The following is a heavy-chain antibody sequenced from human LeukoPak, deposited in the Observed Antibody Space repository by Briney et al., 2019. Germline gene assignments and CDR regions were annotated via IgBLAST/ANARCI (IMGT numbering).Heavy chain of an antibody. Sequence: PGGSLRLSCAASGFTFSSYAMRWVRQAPGKGLEWVAVISYDGSNKYYADSVKGRFTISRDNSKNTLYLQMNSLRAEDTAVYYCARAFQDIVVVPAATPRPCDYWGQGTLVTVSS. CDR3: ARAFQDIVVVPAATPRPCDY. D-gene: IGHD2-2*01. J-gene: IGHJ4*02. CDR1: GFTFSSYA. V-gene: IGHV3-30-3*01. CDR2: ISYDGSNK.